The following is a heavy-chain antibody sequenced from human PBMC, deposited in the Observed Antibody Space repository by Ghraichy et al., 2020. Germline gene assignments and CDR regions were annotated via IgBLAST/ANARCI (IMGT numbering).Heavy chain of an antibody. D-gene: IGHD2-15*01. V-gene: IGHV4-59*01. CDR3: ARDRSGTSRIASAFDI. CDR2: IYYSGST. CDR1: GGSISSYY. Sequence: SETLSLTCTVSGGSISSYYWSWIRQPPGKGLEWIGYIYYSGSTNYNPSLKSRVTISVDTSKNQFSLKLSSVTAADTAVYYCARDRSGTSRIASAFDIWGQGTMVTVSS. J-gene: IGHJ3*02.